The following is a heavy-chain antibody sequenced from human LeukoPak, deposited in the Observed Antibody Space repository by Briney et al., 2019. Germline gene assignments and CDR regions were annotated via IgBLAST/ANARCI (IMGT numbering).Heavy chain of an antibody. J-gene: IGHJ4*02. Sequence: GGSLRLSCAASGFTFSSYEMNWVRQAPGKGLEWVSYISSSSNIIYYTGSVRGRFTISRDNAKNSLSLQMNSLRDEDTAVYYCASYSWNDGFFDYWGQGTLVTVSS. CDR1: GFTFSSYE. CDR2: ISSSSNII. D-gene: IGHD1-20*01. CDR3: ASYSWNDGFFDY. V-gene: IGHV3-48*02.